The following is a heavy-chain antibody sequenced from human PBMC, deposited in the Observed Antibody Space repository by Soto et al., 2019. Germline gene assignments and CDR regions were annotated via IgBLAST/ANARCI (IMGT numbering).Heavy chain of an antibody. CDR2: IKGDGSEK. Sequence: EVLLVESGGGLVQPGGSLTLSCAASRFTFGSYWMNWVRQAPGKGLEWVAKIKGDGSEKYYVDSVEGRFTISRDNTKNSLDLQMNSLRVEDTAVYYCAAGFPPDFWGQGTLVTVSS. CDR3: AAGFPPDF. J-gene: IGHJ4*02. CDR1: RFTFGSYW. D-gene: IGHD3-10*01. V-gene: IGHV3-7*01.